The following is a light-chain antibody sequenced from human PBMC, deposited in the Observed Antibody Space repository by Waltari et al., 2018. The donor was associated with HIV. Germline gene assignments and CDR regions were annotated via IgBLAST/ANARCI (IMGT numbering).Light chain of an antibody. CDR1: SSDIGSYDY. V-gene: IGLV2-14*01. J-gene: IGLJ2*01. CDR2: EFT. Sequence: QSALTPPASVSGSPGQSIVLPCTGSSSDIGSYDYLSWYQQYPGQAPKALIYEFTSRPSGTSSRFSGSKSATTAFLAISKLQTDDEADYFCSSYTRRGTVVFGGGTRLTVL. CDR3: SSYTRRGTVV.